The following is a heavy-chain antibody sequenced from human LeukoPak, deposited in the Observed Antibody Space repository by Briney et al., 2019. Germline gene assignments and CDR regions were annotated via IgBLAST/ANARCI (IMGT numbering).Heavy chain of an antibody. CDR3: ASADYYGSGSYYFGSGY. CDR2: IKQDGSEK. J-gene: IGHJ4*02. D-gene: IGHD3-10*01. Sequence: GGSLRLSCVASGFRFSSYWMAWVRQAPGKGLEWVANIKQDGSEKYYVDSVKGRFTISRDNAKNSLYLQMNSLRAEDTAVYYCASADYYGSGSYYFGSGYWGQGTLVTVSS. V-gene: IGHV3-7*01. CDR1: GFRFSSYW.